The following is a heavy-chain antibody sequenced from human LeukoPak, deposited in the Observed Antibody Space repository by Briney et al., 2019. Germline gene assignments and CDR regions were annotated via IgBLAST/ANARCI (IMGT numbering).Heavy chain of an antibody. V-gene: IGHV4-30-4*01. J-gene: IGHJ4*02. D-gene: IGHD1-26*01. Sequence: SETLSLTCTVSGASISSGDYYWSWIRQPPGKGLECIGHIYYSGSTYYNPSLKSRVTISVDTSKNQFSLKLSSVTAADTAVYYCAREPPGGSYYFDYWGQGTLVTVSS. CDR3: AREPPGGSYYFDY. CDR1: GASISSGDYY. CDR2: IYYSGST.